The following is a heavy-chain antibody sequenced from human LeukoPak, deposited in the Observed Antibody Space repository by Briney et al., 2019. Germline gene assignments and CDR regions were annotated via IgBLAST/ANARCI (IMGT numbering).Heavy chain of an antibody. CDR1: GFTFSDYY. Sequence: PGGSLRLSCAASGFTFSDYYMSWIRQAPGKGLQWVSYISSSGSTKYYADSVKGRFTISRDNAKNSLYLQMNSLRAEDTAVYYCAKSGVANFYNWFDPWGQGTLVTVSS. J-gene: IGHJ5*02. D-gene: IGHD3-3*01. CDR2: ISSSGSTK. CDR3: AKSGVANFYNWFDP. V-gene: IGHV3-11*01.